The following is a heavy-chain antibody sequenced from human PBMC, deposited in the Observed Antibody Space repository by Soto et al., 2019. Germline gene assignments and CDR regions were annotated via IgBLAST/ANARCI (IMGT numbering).Heavy chain of an antibody. D-gene: IGHD2-2*01. CDR1: GDTFNRYT. CDR3: ARDSGRSDVIPAALSAMDV. J-gene: IGHJ6*02. V-gene: IGHV1-69*08. Sequence: QVQLVQSGAEVKKPGSSVKVSCKGSGDTFNRYTVTWVRQAPGQGLEWMGRIIPMFGIASYAQNYQGRVTITADKSTNTAYMGLSSLRSEDTAVYYCARDSGRSDVIPAALSAMDVWGQGTSVNVSS. CDR2: IIPMFGIA.